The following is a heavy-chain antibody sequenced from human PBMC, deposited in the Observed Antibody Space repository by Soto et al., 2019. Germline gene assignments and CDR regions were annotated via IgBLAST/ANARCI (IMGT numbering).Heavy chain of an antibody. D-gene: IGHD3-22*01. CDR1: GYTFTSYY. CDR3: ARITYDSPTGFDY. CDR2: ISAYNGNT. J-gene: IGHJ4*02. Sequence: VASVKVSCKASGYTFTSYYMHWVRQAPGQGLEWMGWISAYNGNTNYAQKLQGRVTMTTDTSTSTAYMELRSLRSDDTAVYYCARITYDSPTGFDYWGQGTLVTVSS. V-gene: IGHV1-18*04.